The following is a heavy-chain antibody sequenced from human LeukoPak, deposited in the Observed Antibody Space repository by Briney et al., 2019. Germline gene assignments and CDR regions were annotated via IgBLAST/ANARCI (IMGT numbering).Heavy chain of an antibody. CDR1: GGSNNSYY. V-gene: IGHV4-4*09. Sequence: PSETLSLSCTVSGGSNNSYYWSWIRQPPGKGPEWIGYTHPSGNTNYSPSLKSRVTIPIDMSRNQFSLKLSSVTAADTAVYYCARKAPKKGWFDPWGQGTLVTVSS. CDR3: ARKAPKKGWFDP. CDR2: THPSGNT. J-gene: IGHJ5*02.